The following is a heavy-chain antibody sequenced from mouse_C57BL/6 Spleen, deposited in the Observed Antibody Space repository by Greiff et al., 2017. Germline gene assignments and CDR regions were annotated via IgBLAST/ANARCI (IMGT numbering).Heavy chain of an antibody. V-gene: IGHV1-52*01. CDR1: GYTFTSYW. D-gene: IGHD4-1*02. J-gene: IGHJ4*01. CDR3: ASSTGTGAMDY. CDR2: IDPSDSEN. Sequence: VKLQQPGAELVRPGSSVKLSCKASGYTFTSYWMHWVKQRPIQGLEWIGNIDPSDSENHYNQKFKDKATLTVDKSSSTAYMQLSSLTSEDSAVYYCASSTGTGAMDYWGQGTSVTVSS.